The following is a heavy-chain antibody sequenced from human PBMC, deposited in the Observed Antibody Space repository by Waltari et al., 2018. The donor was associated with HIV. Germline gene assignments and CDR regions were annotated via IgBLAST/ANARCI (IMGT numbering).Heavy chain of an antibody. Sequence: EVQLVESGGGLVQPGRSLRLSCAASGFTFDDYAMHWVRQAPGKGLEWVSGISWNSGSIGYADSVKGRFTISRDNAKNSLYLQMNSLRAEDTALYYCAKASHYFVFSTFDGDYYFDLWGRGTRVAVSS. CDR2: ISWNSGSI. CDR3: AKASHYFVFSTFDGDYYFDL. V-gene: IGHV3-9*01. CDR1: GFTFDDYA. J-gene: IGHJ4*02. D-gene: IGHD3-9*01.